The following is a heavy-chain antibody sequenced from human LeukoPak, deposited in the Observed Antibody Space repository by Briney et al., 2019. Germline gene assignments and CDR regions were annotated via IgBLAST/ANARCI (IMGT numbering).Heavy chain of an antibody. D-gene: IGHD2-2*01. V-gene: IGHV1-69*04. CDR3: ARDLNGFGSTSEFDY. Sequence: SVKVSCKASGGTFSSYAISWVRQAPGQGLEWMGRIIPILGITNYAQKFQGRVAITADKSTSTAYMELSSLRPEDTAVYYCARDLNGFGSTSEFDYWGQGTLVTVSS. CDR1: GGTFSSYA. J-gene: IGHJ4*02. CDR2: IIPILGIT.